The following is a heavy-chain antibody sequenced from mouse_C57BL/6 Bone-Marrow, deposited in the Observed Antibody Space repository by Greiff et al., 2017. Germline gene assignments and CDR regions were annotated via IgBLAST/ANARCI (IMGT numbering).Heavy chain of an antibody. CDR2: INPSSGYT. Sequence: VQLQQSGAELARPGASVKMSCKASGYTFTSYTMHWVKQRPGQGLEWIGYINPSSGYTKYNQKFKDKATLTADKSSSTAYMQLSSLTSEDSAVYYCARWGRSVLYARDYWGQGTSVTVSS. CDR1: GYTFTSYT. V-gene: IGHV1-4*01. J-gene: IGHJ4*01. CDR3: ARWGRSVLYARDY. D-gene: IGHD1-1*01.